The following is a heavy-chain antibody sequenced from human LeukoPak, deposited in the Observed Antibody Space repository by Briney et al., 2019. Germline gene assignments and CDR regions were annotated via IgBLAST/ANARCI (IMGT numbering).Heavy chain of an antibody. V-gene: IGHV4-39*01. D-gene: IGHD3-16*02. Sequence: SETLSLTCTVSGGSISSSSYYWGWIRQPPGKGLEWIGSIYYSGSTYYNPSLKSRVTISVDTSKNQFSLKLSSVTAADTAVYYCARFVISGAVFRWPAPKEESYFDGWGQGALVTVSS. J-gene: IGHJ4*02. CDR1: GGSISSSSYY. CDR3: ARFVISGAVFRWPAPKEESYFDG. CDR2: IYYSGST.